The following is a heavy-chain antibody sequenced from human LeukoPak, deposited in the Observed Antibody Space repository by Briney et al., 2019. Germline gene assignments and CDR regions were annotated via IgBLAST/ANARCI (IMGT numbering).Heavy chain of an antibody. CDR3: ARDASRQQIMGFDY. J-gene: IGHJ4*02. D-gene: IGHD6-13*01. CDR1: GFTFSSYA. CDR2: ISYDGSNK. V-gene: IGHV3-30*10. Sequence: GRSLRLSCAASGFTFSSYAMHWVRQAPGKGLEWVAVISYDGSNKYYTDSVKGRFTISRDNSKNTLYLQMNSLRAEDTAVYYCARDASRQQIMGFDYWGQGTLVTVSS.